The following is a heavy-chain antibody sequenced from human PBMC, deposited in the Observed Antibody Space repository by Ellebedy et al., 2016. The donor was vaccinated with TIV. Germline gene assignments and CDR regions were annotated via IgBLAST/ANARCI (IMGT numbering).Heavy chain of an antibody. CDR1: GFTVSSNY. J-gene: IGHJ3*01. Sequence: GESLKISCAASGFTVSSNYMSWVRQAPGKGLEWVSVIYSGGSTYYADSVKGRFTISRDNSKNTLYLQMSSLRAEDTAVYFCVKSRTTHSVAGGFDFWGQGTMVTVSS. CDR2: IYSGGST. V-gene: IGHV3-53*05. D-gene: IGHD6-19*01. CDR3: VKSRTTHSVAGGFDF.